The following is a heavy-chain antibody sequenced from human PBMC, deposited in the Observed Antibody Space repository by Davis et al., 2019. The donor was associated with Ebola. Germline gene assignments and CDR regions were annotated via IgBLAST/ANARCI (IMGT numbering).Heavy chain of an antibody. D-gene: IGHD3-3*01. CDR1: GFTFSSYS. Sequence: GSLRLSCAASGFTFSSYSMNWVRQAPGKGLEWVSSISSSSSYIYYADSVKGRFTISRGNAKNSLYLQMNSLRAEDTAVYYCAKLLTIFGVAPIDYWGQGTLVTVSS. CDR2: ISSSSSYI. CDR3: AKLLTIFGVAPIDY. J-gene: IGHJ4*02. V-gene: IGHV3-21*04.